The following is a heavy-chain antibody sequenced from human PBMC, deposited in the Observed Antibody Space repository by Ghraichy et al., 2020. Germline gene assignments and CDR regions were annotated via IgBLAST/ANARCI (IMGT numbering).Heavy chain of an antibody. J-gene: IGHJ6*02. CDR1: GFTFSSYA. CDR3: AKVGCSSTSCYTGYYYYGMDV. V-gene: IGHV3-23*01. CDR2: ISGSGGST. D-gene: IGHD2-2*02. Sequence: GGSLRLSCAASGFTFSSYAMSWVRQAPGKGLEWVSVISGSGGSTYNADSVKGRFTISRDNSKNTLYLQMNSLRAEDTAVYYCAKVGCSSTSCYTGYYYYGMDVWGQGTTVTVSS.